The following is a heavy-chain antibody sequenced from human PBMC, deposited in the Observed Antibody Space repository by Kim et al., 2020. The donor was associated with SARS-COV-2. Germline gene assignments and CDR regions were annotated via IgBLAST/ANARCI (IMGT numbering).Heavy chain of an antibody. D-gene: IGHD3-22*01. CDR1: GFTFGDYA. CDR3: AKGGSSITMIDWFDP. CDR2: ISWNSGSI. Sequence: GGSLRLSCAASGFTFGDYAMHWVRQAPGKGLEWVSGISWNSGSIGYADSVKGRFTISRDNAKNSLYLQMNSLRAEDTALYYCAKGGSSITMIDWFDPWGQGTLVTVSS. V-gene: IGHV3-9*01. J-gene: IGHJ5*02.